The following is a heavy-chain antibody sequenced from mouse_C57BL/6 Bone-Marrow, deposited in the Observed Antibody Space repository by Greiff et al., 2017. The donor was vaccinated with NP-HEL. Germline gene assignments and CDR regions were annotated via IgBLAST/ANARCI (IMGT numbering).Heavy chain of an antibody. V-gene: IGHV1-69*01. CDR3: ASDLYYAMDY. Sequence: VQLQQPGAELVMPGASVKLSCKASGYTFTSYWMHWVKQRPGQGLEWIGEIDPSDSYTNYNQKFKGKSTLTVDKASSTAYMQLSSLTSEDSAVYYCASDLYYAMDYWGQGTSVTVSS. D-gene: IGHD3-1*01. J-gene: IGHJ4*01. CDR1: GYTFTSYW. CDR2: IDPSDSYT.